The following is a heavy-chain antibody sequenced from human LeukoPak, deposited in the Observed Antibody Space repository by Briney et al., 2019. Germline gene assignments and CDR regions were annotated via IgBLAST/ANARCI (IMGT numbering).Heavy chain of an antibody. D-gene: IGHD3-22*01. CDR3: ARLESSGYYVY. J-gene: IGHJ4*02. Sequence: GESLKISCKGSGYSFSNYWISWVRQMPGKGLEWMGRIDPRDSYTKYSPSFQGHVSISADKSISTAYLQWSSLKASDTATYYCARLESSGYYVYWGQGTLVTVSS. CDR1: GYSFSNYW. V-gene: IGHV5-10-1*01. CDR2: IDPRDSYT.